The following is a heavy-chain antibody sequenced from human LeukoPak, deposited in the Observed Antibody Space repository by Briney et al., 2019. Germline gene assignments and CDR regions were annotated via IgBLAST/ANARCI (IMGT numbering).Heavy chain of an antibody. V-gene: IGHV4-34*01. Sequence: SETLSLTCAVYGGSFSGYYWSWIRQPPGKGLEWIGEINHSGSTNYNPPLRSRVTISVDTSKNQFSLKLNSVTAADTAVYYCARLGSSWFDPWGQGTLVTVSS. D-gene: IGHD2-15*01. CDR2: INHSGST. J-gene: IGHJ5*02. CDR3: ARLGSSWFDP. CDR1: GGSFSGYY.